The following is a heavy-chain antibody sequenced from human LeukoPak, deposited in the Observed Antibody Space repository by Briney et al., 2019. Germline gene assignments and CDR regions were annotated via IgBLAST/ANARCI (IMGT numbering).Heavy chain of an antibody. V-gene: IGHV4-4*02. CDR1: GGSISGTNW. Sequence: SGTLSLTCGVSGGSISGTNWWRWVRQPPGQGLEWSGEISLAGQTNYNPSLNGRVTMSLDKSSNQLSLHLTSVTAAATATYYCSRESGPFCPFGYWGQGTLVIVSS. D-gene: IGHD1-26*01. J-gene: IGHJ4*02. CDR3: SRESGPFCPFGY. CDR2: ISLAGQT.